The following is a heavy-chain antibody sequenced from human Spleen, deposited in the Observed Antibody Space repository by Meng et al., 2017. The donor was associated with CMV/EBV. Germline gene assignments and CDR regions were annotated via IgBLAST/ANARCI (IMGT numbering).Heavy chain of an antibody. D-gene: IGHD6-19*01. V-gene: IGHV3-23*01. CDR2: ISGSGGST. CDR1: VTFSSYA. CDR3: AMQGGSSSGWTGYFQH. J-gene: IGHJ1*01. Sequence: VTFSSYAMSWVRQATGKGLEWVSAISGSGGSTYYADSVKGRFTISRDNSKNTLYLQMNSLRAEDTAVYYCAMQGGSSSGWTGYFQHWGQGTLVTVSS.